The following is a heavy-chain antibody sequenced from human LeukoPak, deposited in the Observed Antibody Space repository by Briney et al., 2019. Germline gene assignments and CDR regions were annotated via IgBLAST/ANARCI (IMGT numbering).Heavy chain of an antibody. CDR2: ISSSSSTI. Sequence: GGSLRLSCAASGFTFSSYSMNWVHQAPGKGLEWVSYISSSSSTIYYADSVKGRFTISRDNAKNSLFLQMNSLRAEDTAVYYCARGLSYYYGSGKSLDYWGQGTLVTVSS. D-gene: IGHD3-10*01. J-gene: IGHJ4*02. CDR1: GFTFSSYS. V-gene: IGHV3-48*01. CDR3: ARGLSYYYGSGKSLDY.